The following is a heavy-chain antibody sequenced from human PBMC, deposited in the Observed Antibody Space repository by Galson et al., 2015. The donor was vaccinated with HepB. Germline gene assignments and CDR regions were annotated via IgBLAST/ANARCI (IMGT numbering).Heavy chain of an antibody. Sequence: SETLSLTCTVSGGSISSYYWSWIRQPPGKGLEWIGYIYYSGSTNYNPSLKSRVTISVDTSKNQFSLKPSSVTAADTAVYYCARGDGYNLRSAWSREFYFDYWGQGTLVTVSS. CDR3: ARGDGYNLRSAWSREFYFDY. CDR1: GGSISSYY. J-gene: IGHJ4*02. D-gene: IGHD5-24*01. V-gene: IGHV4-59*01. CDR2: IYYSGST.